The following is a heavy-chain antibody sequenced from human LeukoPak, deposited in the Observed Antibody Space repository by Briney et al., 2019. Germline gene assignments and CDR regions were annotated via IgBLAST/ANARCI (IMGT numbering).Heavy chain of an antibody. Sequence: PSETVSLTCTVSGGSISSGDYYWSWIRQPPGKGLEWIGYIYYSGSTNYNPSLKSRVTISVDTSKNQFSLKLSSVTAADTAVYYRARSNNNYYDSNLDYWGQGTLVTVSS. CDR1: GGSISSGDYY. CDR3: ARSNNNYYDSNLDY. J-gene: IGHJ4*02. D-gene: IGHD3-22*01. CDR2: IYYSGST. V-gene: IGHV4-61*08.